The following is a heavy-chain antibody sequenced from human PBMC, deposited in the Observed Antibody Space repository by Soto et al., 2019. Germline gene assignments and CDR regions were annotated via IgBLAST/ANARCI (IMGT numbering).Heavy chain of an antibody. Sequence: EVQLVESGGGLVKPGGSLRLSCAASGFAFSSYTMNWVRQAPGKGLEWVSSISSGSTYIYYADSVKGRFTISRDNAKNSLYLQMNTLRAEDTAVYYCAKDHAPQAIWGQGTMVTVSS. V-gene: IGHV3-21*01. J-gene: IGHJ3*02. CDR3: AKDHAPQAI. CDR1: GFAFSSYT. CDR2: ISSGSTYI.